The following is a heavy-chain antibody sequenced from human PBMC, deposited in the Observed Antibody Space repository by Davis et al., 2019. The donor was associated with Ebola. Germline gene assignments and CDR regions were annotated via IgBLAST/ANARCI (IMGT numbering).Heavy chain of an antibody. CDR2: INPNSGGT. Sequence: AASVKVSCKASGYTFTGNYIQWVRQAPGQGLEWMGRINPNSGGTNYAQKFQGRVTMSRDTSISTAYMELSRLRSDDTAVYYCARGGDIVVVVAAVFGMDVWGKGTTVTVSS. V-gene: IGHV1-2*06. CDR1: GYTFTGNY. J-gene: IGHJ6*04. CDR3: ARGGDIVVVVAAVFGMDV. D-gene: IGHD2-15*01.